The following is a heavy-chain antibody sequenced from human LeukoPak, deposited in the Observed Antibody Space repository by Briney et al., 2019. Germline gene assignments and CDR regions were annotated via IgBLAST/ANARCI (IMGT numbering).Heavy chain of an antibody. CDR1: GYTFTSYY. CDR2: INPSGGST. V-gene: IGHV1-46*01. D-gene: IGHD3-9*01. CDR3: SRGPSASDWFVFGGPY. Sequence: ASVKVSCKASGYTFTSYYIHWVRQASGQGLEWMGIINPSGGSTTYAQKFQGRVTMTRDTSTITVYMELRSLRSEDTAVYYCSRGPSASDWFVFGGPYWGQGALVTVSS. J-gene: IGHJ4*02.